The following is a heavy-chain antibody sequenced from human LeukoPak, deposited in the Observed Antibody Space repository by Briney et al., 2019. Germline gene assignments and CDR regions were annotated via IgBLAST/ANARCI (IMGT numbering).Heavy chain of an antibody. J-gene: IGHJ2*01. V-gene: IGHV3-72*01. CDR3: ARDDVWGLVDL. D-gene: IGHD3-16*01. CDR1: GFTFSDHY. CDR2: TRNKANSYTT. Sequence: PGGSLRLSCAASGFTFSDHYMDWVRQAPGKGLEWVGRTRNKANSYTTEYAASVKGRFTISRDDSKNSLYLQMNSLKTEDTAVYYCARDDVWGLVDLWGRGTLVTVSS.